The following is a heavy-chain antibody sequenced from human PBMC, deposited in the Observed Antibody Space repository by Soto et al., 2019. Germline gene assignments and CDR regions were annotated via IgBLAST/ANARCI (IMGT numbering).Heavy chain of an antibody. D-gene: IGHD6-13*01. V-gene: IGHV5-51*01. J-gene: IGHJ6*02. CDR2: IYPGDSDT. CDR3: ATTSGQQLVLSPPSRYGMDV. CDR1: GYSFTSYW. Sequence: LGESLKISCKGSGYSFTSYWIGWVRQMPGKGLEWMGIIYPGDSDTRYSPSFQGQVTISADKSISTAYLQWSSLKASDTAMYYCATTSGQQLVLSPPSRYGMDVWGQGTTVTVSS.